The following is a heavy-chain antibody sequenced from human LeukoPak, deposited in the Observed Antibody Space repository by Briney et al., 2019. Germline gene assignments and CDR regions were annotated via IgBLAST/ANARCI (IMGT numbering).Heavy chain of an antibody. V-gene: IGHV1-69*13. Sequence: GASVKVSCKASGYTFTSYGISWVRQAPGQGLEWMGEIIPIFSTSNYAQKFQGRVTITADESTSTAYMELSSLRSEDTAFYYCASARATAMEDNWFDPWGQGTLVTVSS. J-gene: IGHJ5*02. D-gene: IGHD5-18*01. CDR2: IIPIFSTS. CDR1: GYTFTSYG. CDR3: ASARATAMEDNWFDP.